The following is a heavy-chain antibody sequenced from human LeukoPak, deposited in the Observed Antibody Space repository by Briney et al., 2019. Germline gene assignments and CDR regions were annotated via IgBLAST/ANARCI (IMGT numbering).Heavy chain of an antibody. CDR2: INHSGST. V-gene: IGHV4-34*01. Sequence: SETLSLTCAVYGGSFNGYYWSWIRQPPGKGLEWIGEINHSGSTNYNPSLKSRVTISVDTSKNQFSLKLSSVTAADTAVYYCARSGVGDYGDYDYWGQGTLVTVSS. CDR1: GGSFNGYY. CDR3: ARSGVGDYGDYDY. D-gene: IGHD4-17*01. J-gene: IGHJ4*02.